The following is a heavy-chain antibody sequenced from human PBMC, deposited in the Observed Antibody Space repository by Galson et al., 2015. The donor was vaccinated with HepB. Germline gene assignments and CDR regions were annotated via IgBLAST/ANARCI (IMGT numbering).Heavy chain of an antibody. CDR2: VSFDGDKK. D-gene: IGHD6-6*01. V-gene: IGHV3-30*18. J-gene: IGHJ4*02. CDR1: GFNFINYN. CDR3: AKNSGQRIASSIYYFDY. Sequence: SLRLSCAASGFNFINYNMSWVRQAPGKGLELVALVSFDGDKKSYAQSVRGRFTISRDDSQNTLYLQMSSLRAEDTALYYCAKNSGQRIASSIYYFDYWGPGTLVTVSS.